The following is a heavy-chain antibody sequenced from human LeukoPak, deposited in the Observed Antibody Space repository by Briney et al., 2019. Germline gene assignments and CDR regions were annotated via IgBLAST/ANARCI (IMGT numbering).Heavy chain of an antibody. D-gene: IGHD3-10*01. CDR3: AKDRGPYYYGSGSANFDY. CDR2: ISGSGGST. Sequence: GGTLRLSCAASGFTFSSYGMSWVRQAPGKGLEWVSAISGSGGSTYYGDSVKGRFTISRDNSKNTLYLQMNSLRAEDTAVYYCAKDRGPYYYGSGSANFDYWGQGTLVSVSS. CDR1: GFTFSSYG. V-gene: IGHV3-23*01. J-gene: IGHJ4*02.